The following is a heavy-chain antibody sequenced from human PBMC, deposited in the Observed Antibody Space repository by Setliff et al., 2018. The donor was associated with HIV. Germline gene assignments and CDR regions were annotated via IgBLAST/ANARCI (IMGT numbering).Heavy chain of an antibody. CDR2: IYTSGST. Sequence: KTSETLSLTCTVSGDSINTHYWSWLRQPAGKGLEWIGRIYTSGSTNYNPSLKSRVTISVDTSKNQFSLKLSSVTAADTAVYYCARDRCSGCYRFDYWGQGTLVTVSS. CDR1: GDSINTHY. CDR3: ARDRCSGCYRFDY. D-gene: IGHD6-19*01. V-gene: IGHV4-4*07. J-gene: IGHJ4*02.